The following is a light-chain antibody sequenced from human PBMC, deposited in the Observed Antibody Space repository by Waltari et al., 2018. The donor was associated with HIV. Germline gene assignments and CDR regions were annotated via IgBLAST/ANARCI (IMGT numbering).Light chain of an antibody. CDR2: KAN. J-gene: IGLJ3*02. V-gene: IGLV3-25*03. Sequence: SYELTQPPSVSVSPGQTATITCSGDALPKQFASWYQQKAGQAPLMVIYKANKWPSGIPDRFSGSMSGATVMLIISGVLPEDEAVYYCESADDSGDHWVFGGGTKLSVL. CDR3: ESADDSGDHWV. CDR1: ALPKQF.